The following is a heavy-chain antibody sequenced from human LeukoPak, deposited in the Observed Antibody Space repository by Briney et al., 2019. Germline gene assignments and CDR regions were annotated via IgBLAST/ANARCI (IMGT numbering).Heavy chain of an antibody. CDR1: GGSISSYY. V-gene: IGHV4-4*07. CDR2: IYTSGST. Sequence: NPSETLSLTCTVSGGSISSYYWSWIRQPAGKGLEWIGRIYTSGSTNYNPSLKSRVTMSVDTSKNKFSLKLSSVTAANTAVYYCARGDSCGYYYYYMDVWGKGTTVTVS. CDR3: ARGDSCGYYYYYMDV. J-gene: IGHJ6*03. D-gene: IGHD3-22*01.